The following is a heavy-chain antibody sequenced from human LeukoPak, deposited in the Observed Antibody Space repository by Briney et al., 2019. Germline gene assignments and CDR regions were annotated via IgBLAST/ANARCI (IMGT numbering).Heavy chain of an antibody. D-gene: IGHD1-26*01. J-gene: IGHJ4*02. Sequence: SETLSLTCAVYGGSFSGYYWSWIRQPPGKGLEWIGEINHSGSTNYNPSLKSRVTISVDTSKNQFSLKLSSVTAADTAVYYCARKRWANIQPFDYWGQGTLVTVSS. CDR3: ARKRWANIQPFDY. CDR1: GGSFSGYY. V-gene: IGHV4-34*01. CDR2: INHSGST.